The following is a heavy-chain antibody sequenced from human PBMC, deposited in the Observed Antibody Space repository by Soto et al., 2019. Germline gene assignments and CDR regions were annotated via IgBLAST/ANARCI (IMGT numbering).Heavy chain of an antibody. CDR3: CVVKRRDQYSTSGYWFDP. J-gene: IGHJ5*02. CDR2: IKSKADGETK. D-gene: IGHD2-15*01. Sequence: VGSLRLSCAASGFTFSHAWMGRVRQAPGKGLEWVGRIKSKADGETKDYGAPVRGRFTISRDDSKDTLYLQMNSLRIEDTAVYYCCVVKRRDQYSTSGYWFDPWGPGTLVTVSS. CDR1: GFTFSHAW. V-gene: IGHV3-15*01.